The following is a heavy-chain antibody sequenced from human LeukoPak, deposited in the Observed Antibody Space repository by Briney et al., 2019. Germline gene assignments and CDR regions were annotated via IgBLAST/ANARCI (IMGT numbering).Heavy chain of an antibody. CDR1: GFTVSGNY. J-gene: IGHJ4*02. D-gene: IGHD3-10*01. Sequence: GGSLRLSCAASGFTVSGNYMSWVRQAPGKGLEWLSVIHRGGNTYYADSVKGRFTISRDSSKNTVFLQMDSLRAEDTAVYYCARDPGYGLGVDYGDYWGQGTLVAVSS. CDR2: IHRGGNT. V-gene: IGHV3-66*01. CDR3: ARDPGYGLGVDYGDY.